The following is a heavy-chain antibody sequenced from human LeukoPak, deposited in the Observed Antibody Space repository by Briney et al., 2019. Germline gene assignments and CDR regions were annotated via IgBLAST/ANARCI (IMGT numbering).Heavy chain of an antibody. J-gene: IGHJ4*02. CDR3: ARATLDFWSGYGDY. D-gene: IGHD3-3*01. CDR2: INPNSGGT. CDR1: GYTFTGYY. V-gene: IGHV1-2*02. Sequence: ASVKVSCKASGYTFTGYYMHWVRQAPGQGLEWMGWINPNSGGTNYAQKFQGRVTMTRDPSISTAYMELSRLRSDDTAVYYCARATLDFWSGYGDYWGQGTLVTVSS.